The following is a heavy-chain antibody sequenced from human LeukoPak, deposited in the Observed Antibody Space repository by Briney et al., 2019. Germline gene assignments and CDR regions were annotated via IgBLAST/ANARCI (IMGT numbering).Heavy chain of an antibody. J-gene: IGHJ4*02. CDR3: LTSTRSHRFDY. CDR1: GFTFSSYW. V-gene: IGHV3-7*01. Sequence: PGGSLRLSCAASGFTFSSYWMCWVRQAPGKGLEWVAIIKQDGSDKYYVDCVEGRFIISRDNAKNSLYLQMNSLRAEDTAVYYCLTSTRSHRFDYWGQGTLVTVSS. D-gene: IGHD2-15*01. CDR2: IKQDGSDK.